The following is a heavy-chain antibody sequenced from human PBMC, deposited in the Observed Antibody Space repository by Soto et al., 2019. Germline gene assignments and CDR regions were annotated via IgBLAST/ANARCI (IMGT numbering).Heavy chain of an antibody. Sequence: PSETLSLTCTVSGGSISSSSYYWGWIRQPPGKGLEWIGSIYYSGSTYYNPSLKSRVTISVDTSKNQFSLKLSSVTAADTAVCYCASTYYDFWSGYPFDYWGQGTLVTVSS. CDR3: ASTYYDFWSGYPFDY. V-gene: IGHV4-39*01. J-gene: IGHJ4*02. CDR2: IYYSGST. D-gene: IGHD3-3*01. CDR1: GGSISSSSYY.